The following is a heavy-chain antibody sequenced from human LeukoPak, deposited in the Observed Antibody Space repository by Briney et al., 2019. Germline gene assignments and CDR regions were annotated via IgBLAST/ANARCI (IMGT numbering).Heavy chain of an antibody. Sequence: GGSLRLSCSASRFTFSSYTMNWVRQAPGKGLEWVSSIDPSSTYIYYADSVKGRFTISRDNAQNSLYLQMDSLRAEDTAVYYCTRGSYGDYEYWGQGTLVTVSS. CDR1: RFTFSSYT. D-gene: IGHD4-17*01. J-gene: IGHJ4*02. CDR2: IDPSSTYI. CDR3: TRGSYGDYEY. V-gene: IGHV3-21*01.